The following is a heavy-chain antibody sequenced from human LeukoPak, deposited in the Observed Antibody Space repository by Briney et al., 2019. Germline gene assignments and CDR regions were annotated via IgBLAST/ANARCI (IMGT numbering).Heavy chain of an antibody. CDR1: GFTFGDYA. D-gene: IGHD3-10*01. Sequence: GGSLRLSCTASGFTFGDYAMSWFRQAPGKGLEWVGFIRSKAYGGTTEYAASVKGGFTISRDDSKSIAYLQMNSLKTEDTAVYYCTRDFTPYYGSGSYYKGTYYFDYWGQGTLVTVSS. J-gene: IGHJ4*02. CDR3: TRDFTPYYGSGSYYKGTYYFDY. V-gene: IGHV3-49*03. CDR2: IRSKAYGGTT.